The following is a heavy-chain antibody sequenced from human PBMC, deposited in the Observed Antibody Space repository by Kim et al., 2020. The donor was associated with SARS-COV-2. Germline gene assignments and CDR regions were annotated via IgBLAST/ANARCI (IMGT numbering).Heavy chain of an antibody. CDR2: ISSSGSTI. CDR1: GFTFSDYY. D-gene: IGHD1-7*01. J-gene: IGHJ6*02. CDR3: ARVTASTGTTFYYYYGMDV. V-gene: IGHV3-11*01. Sequence: GGSLRLSCAASGFTFSDYYMSWIRQAPGKGLEWVSYISSSGSTIYYADSVKGRFTISRDNAKNSLYLQMNSLRAEDTAVYYCARVTASTGTTFYYYYGMDVRGQGTTVTVSS.